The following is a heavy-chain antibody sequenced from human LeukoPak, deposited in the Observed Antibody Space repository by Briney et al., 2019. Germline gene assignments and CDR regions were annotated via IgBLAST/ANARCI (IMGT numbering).Heavy chain of an antibody. V-gene: IGHV3-7*01. CDR2: IRQDGTEK. J-gene: IGHJ4*02. Sequence: GGSLRLSCAASGFTLSSYRMNWVRQAPGKGLEWVANIRQDGTEKNYVDSVKGRFTISRDNAKNSLYLQMNSLRAEDMAVYYCASLYYGSGSYYTYFDNWGQGTLVSVSS. CDR1: GFTLSSYR. CDR3: ASLYYGSGSYYTYFDN. D-gene: IGHD3-10*01.